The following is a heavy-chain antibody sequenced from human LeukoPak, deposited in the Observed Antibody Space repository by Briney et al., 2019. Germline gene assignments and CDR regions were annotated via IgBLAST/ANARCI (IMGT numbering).Heavy chain of an antibody. D-gene: IGHD3-3*01. CDR2: IYYSGST. Sequence: SETLSLTCTVSGGSISSSSYYWGWIRQPPGKGPEWIGSIYYSGSTYYNPSLKSRVTISVDTSKNQFSLKLSSVTAADTAVYYCARQNPDDFWSGYYLYWFDPWGQGTLVTVSS. CDR1: GGSISSSSYY. J-gene: IGHJ5*02. CDR3: ARQNPDDFWSGYYLYWFDP. V-gene: IGHV4-39*01.